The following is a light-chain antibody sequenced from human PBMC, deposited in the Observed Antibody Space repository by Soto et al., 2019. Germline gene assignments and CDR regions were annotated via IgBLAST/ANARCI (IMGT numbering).Light chain of an antibody. CDR1: QSVSSSY. J-gene: IGKJ2*01. Sequence: EIVLTQSPGTLSLSPGERATLSCRASQSVSSSYLAWYQQKPGQAPRLLIYGASSRATGVPDRFSGSGSGTDFTFTISRLEPEDFAVYYCQQCASSPTFGQGTKLQIK. V-gene: IGKV3-20*01. CDR3: QQCASSPT. CDR2: GAS.